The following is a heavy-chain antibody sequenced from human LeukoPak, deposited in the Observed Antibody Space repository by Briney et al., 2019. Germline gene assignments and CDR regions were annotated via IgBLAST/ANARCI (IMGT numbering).Heavy chain of an antibody. CDR1: GGSISSYY. CDR2: IYTSGNT. CDR3: ARPGRITMVRGVPGWFDP. Sequence: SETLSLTCTVSGGSISSYYWSWIRQPAGKRLEWIGRIYTSGNTNYNPSLKSRVTMSVDTSKNQLSLKLSSVTAADTAVYYCARPGRITMVRGVPGWFDPWGQGTLVTVSS. V-gene: IGHV4-4*07. J-gene: IGHJ5*02. D-gene: IGHD3-10*01.